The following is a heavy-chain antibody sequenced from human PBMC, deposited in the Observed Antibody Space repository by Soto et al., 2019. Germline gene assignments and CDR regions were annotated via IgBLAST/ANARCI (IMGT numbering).Heavy chain of an antibody. CDR3: ARGLISGYYLYDAFDI. CDR2: IFYSGST. D-gene: IGHD3-22*01. V-gene: IGHV4-39*07. J-gene: IGHJ3*02. Sequence: SETLSLTCTVSGGSISSSSYYWGWIRQPPGKGLEWIGSIFYSGSTYHNPSLKSRVTISVDTSKNQFSLKLSSVTAADTAVYYCARGLISGYYLYDAFDIWGQGTMVTVSS. CDR1: GGSISSSSYY.